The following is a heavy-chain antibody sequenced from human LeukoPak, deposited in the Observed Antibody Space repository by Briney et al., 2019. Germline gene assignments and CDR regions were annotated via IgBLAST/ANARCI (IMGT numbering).Heavy chain of an antibody. CDR1: GGSFSGYY. CDR2: FHTSGST. CDR3: ARTYYYGSGSYGGNYFDY. D-gene: IGHD3-10*01. V-gene: IGHV4-59*10. Sequence: KPSETLSLTCAVYGGSFSGYYWSWIRQPAGKGLEWIGRFHTSGSTYYNPSLKSRVTISVDTSKNQFSLKLSSVTAADTAVYYCARTYYYGSGSYGGNYFDYWGQGTLVTVSS. J-gene: IGHJ4*02.